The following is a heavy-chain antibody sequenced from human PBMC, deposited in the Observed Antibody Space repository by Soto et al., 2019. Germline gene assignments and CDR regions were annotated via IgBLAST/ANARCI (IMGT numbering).Heavy chain of an antibody. D-gene: IGHD2-2*02. Sequence: SETLSLTCAVYGGSSSGYYWSWIRQPPGKGLEWIGEINHSGSTNYNPSLKSRVTISVDTSKNQFSLKLSSVTAADTAVYYCARWFPSVPAAINWFDPWGQGTLVTVSS. V-gene: IGHV4-34*01. CDR3: ARWFPSVPAAINWFDP. CDR2: INHSGST. CDR1: GGSSSGYY. J-gene: IGHJ5*02.